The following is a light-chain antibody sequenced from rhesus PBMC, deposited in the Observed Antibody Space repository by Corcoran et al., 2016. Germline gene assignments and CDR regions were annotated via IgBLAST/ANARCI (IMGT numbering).Light chain of an antibody. V-gene: IGKV1-43*02. CDR2: AAS. CDR1: QGISTY. Sequence: DIQMTQSPSSLSASVGDRVTITCRASQGISTYLNWYQQKPGKAPKRLMDAASSLESGVPSRFSGSGSGKDCTLTISSLQHEDFATYYCLQYNSDPFTFGPGTKLDIK. CDR3: LQYNSDPFT. J-gene: IGKJ3*01.